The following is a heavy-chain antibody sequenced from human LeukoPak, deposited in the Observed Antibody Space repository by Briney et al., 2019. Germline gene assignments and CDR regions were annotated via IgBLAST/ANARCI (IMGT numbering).Heavy chain of an antibody. J-gene: IGHJ4*02. CDR2: ASYTGTT. D-gene: IGHD1-1*01. V-gene: IGHV4-59*11. Sequence: SETLSLTCTVSGASITSHYWSWIRRPPGKVLEWIGYASYTGTTNYNPSLKSRVTTSVDTSKSQVSLKVSSVTAADTAVYYCATAGDWNDVPYWGQGILVTVYS. CDR3: ATAGDWNDVPY. CDR1: GASITSHY.